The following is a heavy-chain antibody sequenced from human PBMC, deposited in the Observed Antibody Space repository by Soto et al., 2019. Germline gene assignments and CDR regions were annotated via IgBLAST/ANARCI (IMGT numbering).Heavy chain of an antibody. CDR3: ARGIALGDYYCMDV. D-gene: IGHD1-26*01. J-gene: IGHJ6*04. Sequence: QVHLVQSGAEVKEPGDSVKVSCKASGYTFTAYGINWVRQAPGQGLEWMGWVSAYNGVTNYAQKLHGRVAMTTDTSTKTAYMELRSLRPDDTAVYYCARGIALGDYYCMDVWGIGTTVTVSS. CDR1: GYTFTAYG. V-gene: IGHV1-18*01. CDR2: VSAYNGVT.